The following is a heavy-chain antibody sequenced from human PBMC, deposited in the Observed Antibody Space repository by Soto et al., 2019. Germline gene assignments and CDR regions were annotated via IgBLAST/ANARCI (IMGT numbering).Heavy chain of an antibody. CDR2: IYWDDDK. J-gene: IGHJ6*02. V-gene: IGHV2-5*02. CDR3: AHKGGRGAGMDV. D-gene: IGHD2-15*01. Sequence: QITLKESGPTLVKPTQTLTLTCTFSGFSLSSSGAGVVWIRQPPVEALEWLALIYWDDDKRYSPFLKSRLTITNDTSKNQVVLTMTNMGRVYTAIYYCAHKGGRGAGMDVWGQGTTVTVSS. CDR1: GFSLSSSGAG.